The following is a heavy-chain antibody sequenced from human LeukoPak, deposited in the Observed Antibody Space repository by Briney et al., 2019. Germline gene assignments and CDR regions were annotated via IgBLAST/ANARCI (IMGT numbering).Heavy chain of an antibody. J-gene: IGHJ4*02. CDR2: IYYSGST. CDR3: ARYSSGWYGGFDY. V-gene: IGHV4-59*08. CDR1: GGSISSYY. Sequence: SETLSLTCTVSGGSISSYYWSWIRQPPGKGLEWIGYIYYSGSTNYNPSLKSRVTISVDTSKNQFSLKLSSVTAADTAEYYCARYSSGWYGGFDYWGQGTLVTVSS. D-gene: IGHD6-19*01.